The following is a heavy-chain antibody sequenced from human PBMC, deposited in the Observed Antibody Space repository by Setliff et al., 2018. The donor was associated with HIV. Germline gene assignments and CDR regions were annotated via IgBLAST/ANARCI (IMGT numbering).Heavy chain of an antibody. CDR1: GFTVSSNY. V-gene: IGHV3-53*01. CDR3: AGAYYYESSGYYWVY. J-gene: IGHJ4*02. CDR2: VYSGGST. D-gene: IGHD3-22*01. Sequence: PSETLSLSCAASGFTVSSNYMSWVRQAPGKGLEWVSVVYSGGSTYYTDSVKGRFTISRDNSKNTLYLQMNSLRAEDTAVYYCAGAYYYESSGYYWVYWGQGTLVTVSS.